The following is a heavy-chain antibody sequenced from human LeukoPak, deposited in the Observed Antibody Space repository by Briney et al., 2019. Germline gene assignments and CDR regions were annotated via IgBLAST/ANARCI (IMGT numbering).Heavy chain of an antibody. J-gene: IGHJ3*02. CDR1: GDSISSGGSF. CDR3: ARDPPYYYGSGSYYDVRGAFDI. V-gene: IGHV4-39*07. CDR2: IYYSGST. D-gene: IGHD3-10*01. Sequence: SETLSLTCTVSGDSISSGGSFWGWIRQPPGKGLEWIGSIYYSGSTYYNPSLKSRVTISVDTSKNQFSLKLSSVTAADTAVYYCARDPPYYYGSGSYYDVRGAFDIWGQGTMVTVSS.